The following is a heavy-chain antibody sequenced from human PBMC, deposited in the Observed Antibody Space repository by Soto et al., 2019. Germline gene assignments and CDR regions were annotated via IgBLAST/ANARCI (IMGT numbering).Heavy chain of an antibody. Sequence: PSETLSLTCTVSGDSVSSGSFYWSWIRQPPGKGLEWIGYIYYSGSTIYNPSLKSRVTISVDTSKNQFSLKLSSVTAADTAVYYCSSEHRGSFQYRLDVSGQGTTVPV. CDR2: IYYSGST. CDR3: SSEHRGSFQYRLDV. CDR1: GDSVSSGSFY. J-gene: IGHJ6*02. V-gene: IGHV4-61*01.